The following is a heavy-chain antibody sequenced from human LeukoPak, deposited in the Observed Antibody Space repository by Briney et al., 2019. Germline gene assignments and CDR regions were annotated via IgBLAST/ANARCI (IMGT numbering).Heavy chain of an antibody. CDR1: VGSISSSSYY. J-gene: IGHJ5*02. Sequence: SETLSLTCTVSVGSISSSSYYWGWIRQPPGKGLEWIGSIYYSGSTYYNPSLKSRVTISVDTSKNQFSLKLSSVTAADTAVYYCARENPRDGRNWFDPWGQGIVVIVSS. V-gene: IGHV4-39*02. CDR2: IYYSGST. CDR3: ARENPRDGRNWFDP. D-gene: IGHD5-24*01.